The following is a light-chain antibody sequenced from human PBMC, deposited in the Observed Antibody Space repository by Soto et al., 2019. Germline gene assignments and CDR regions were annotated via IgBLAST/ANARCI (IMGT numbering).Light chain of an antibody. V-gene: IGKV1-12*01. J-gene: IGKJ1*01. CDR1: QGIGVR. Sequence: IQMTQSPSSLSASIGDRVTITCRASQGIGVRLAWFQQKPGKAPQYLIQSASILQSGVPSRFSGSGSGTEFILTINSLQPEDVAIYYCLQVNSFPRTFGQGTKADIK. CDR3: LQVNSFPRT. CDR2: SAS.